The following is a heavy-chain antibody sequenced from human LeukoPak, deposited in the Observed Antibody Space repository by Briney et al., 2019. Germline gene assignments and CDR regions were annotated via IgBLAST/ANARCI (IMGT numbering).Heavy chain of an antibody. Sequence: ASVKVSCKGSGYTFTGNNIHWVRQAPGQGLEWMGWINPNSGATNYAQNFQGRVTMTRDTSISTAYMELRSLRSDDTAVYYCARGLLATTYYWGQGTLVTVSS. CDR2: INPNSGAT. CDR1: GYTFTGNN. D-gene: IGHD1-1*01. CDR3: ARGLLATTYY. V-gene: IGHV1-2*02. J-gene: IGHJ4*02.